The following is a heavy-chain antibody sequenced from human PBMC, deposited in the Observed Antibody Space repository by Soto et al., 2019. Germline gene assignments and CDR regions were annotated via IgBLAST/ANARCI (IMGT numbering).Heavy chain of an antibody. CDR1: GGSFSGYY. CDR3: RTVTTPRYYYYGMDV. Sequence: PSETLSLTCAVYGGSFSGYYWSWIRQPPGKGLEWIGEINHSGSTNYNPSPKSRVTISVDTSKNQFSLKLSSVTAADTAVYYCRTVTTPRYYYYGMDVWGQGTTVTVSS. V-gene: IGHV4-34*01. D-gene: IGHD4-17*01. J-gene: IGHJ6*02. CDR2: INHSGST.